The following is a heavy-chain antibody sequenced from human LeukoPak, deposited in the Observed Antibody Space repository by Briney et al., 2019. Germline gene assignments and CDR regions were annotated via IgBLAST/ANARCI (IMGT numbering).Heavy chain of an antibody. V-gene: IGHV5-51*01. CDR1: GYRFTYDW. CDR3: ARHVISSSGIDY. J-gene: IGHJ4*02. D-gene: IGHD6-13*01. CDR2: IYPDDSAT. Sequence: GESLKISCRVSGYRFTYDWIGWVRQMPGKGLEWMGIIYPDDSATRYSPSFHGQVTISADKSISTAFLQWSSLKASDTAMYYCARHVISSSGIDYWGQGTLVTVSS.